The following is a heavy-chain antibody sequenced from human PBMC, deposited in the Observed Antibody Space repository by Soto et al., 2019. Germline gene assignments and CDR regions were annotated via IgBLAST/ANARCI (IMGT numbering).Heavy chain of an antibody. V-gene: IGHV4-38-2*02. CDR2: IYHSGST. J-gene: IGHJ2*01. CDR3: ARDPYYYEIIXYFNWYFDL. D-gene: IGHD3-22*01. CDR1: GYSISRGCY. Sequence: ETRSATSGVSGYSISRGCYWGWIRQPPGKELEWIGSIYHSGSTYYNPSLKSRVTISVDTSKNQFSLKLSSVTAADTAVYYCARDPYYYEIIXYFNWYFDLWGRGTLVTVAS.